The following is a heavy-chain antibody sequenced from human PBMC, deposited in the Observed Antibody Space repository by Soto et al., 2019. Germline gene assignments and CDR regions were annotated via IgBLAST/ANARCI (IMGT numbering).Heavy chain of an antibody. D-gene: IGHD1-26*01. CDR1: GGTFSSYA. CDR3: ARDKRSWELLYNWFDP. V-gene: IGHV1-69*13. CDR2: IIPIFGTA. J-gene: IGHJ5*02. Sequence: SVKVSCKASGGTFSSYAISWVRQAPGQGLEWMGGIIPIFGTANYAQKFQGRVTITADESTSTAYMELRSLRSDDTAVYYCARDKRSWELLYNWFDPWGQGTLVTVSS.